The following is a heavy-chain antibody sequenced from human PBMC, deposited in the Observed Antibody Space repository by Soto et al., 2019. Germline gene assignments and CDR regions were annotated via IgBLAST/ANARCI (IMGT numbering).Heavy chain of an antibody. CDR1: GFTFRKYV. Sequence: EVQLLESGGGLAQPGGSLRLSCEVSGFTFRKYVMTWVRHAPGKGLEWVSSLSSTGGSTYCADSVKGRFTVSRDNSKNSRFLQMNSLRAEDTAIYYCAKDQGFLEWIPQGGLDVWGPGTTVAVSS. J-gene: IGHJ6*02. D-gene: IGHD3-3*01. CDR3: AKDQGFLEWIPQGGLDV. CDR2: LSSTGGST. V-gene: IGHV3-23*01.